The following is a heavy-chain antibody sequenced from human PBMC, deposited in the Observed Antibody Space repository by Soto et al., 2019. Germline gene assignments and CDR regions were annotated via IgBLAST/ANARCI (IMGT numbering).Heavy chain of an antibody. Sequence: QVHLVQSGAEVKKPGASVKVSCKGSGYAFTTYGITWVRQAPGQGLEWMGWISAHNGNTNYAQKLQGRVTVTRNTATTTAYIELKSLRSDDTAVYYCARGRYGDYWGEGAVFTVPS. CDR2: ISAHNGNT. J-gene: IGHJ4*02. CDR3: ARGRYGDY. CDR1: GYAFTTYG. V-gene: IGHV1-18*01. D-gene: IGHD1-1*01.